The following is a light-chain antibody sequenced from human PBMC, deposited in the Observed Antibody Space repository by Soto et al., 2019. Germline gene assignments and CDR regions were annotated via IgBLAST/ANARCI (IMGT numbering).Light chain of an antibody. CDR2: AAS. CDR3: QQYHNWWT. Sequence: IRVYNSPSSLSASVGDRVTITCRASQGISNYLAWYQQKPGKAPKLLIYAASTLQSGVPSRFSGSGSGTHFTLTISSLQSEDFAVYYCQQYHNWWTSGQGTKV. J-gene: IGKJ1*01. V-gene: IGKV1-9*01. CDR1: QGISNY.